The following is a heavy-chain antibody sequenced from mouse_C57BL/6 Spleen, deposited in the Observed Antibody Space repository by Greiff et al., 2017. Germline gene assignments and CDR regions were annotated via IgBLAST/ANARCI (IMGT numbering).Heavy chain of an antibody. Sequence: EVQLQESGPGLVKPSQSLSLTCSVTGYSITSGYYWNWIRQFPGNKLEWMGYISYDGSNNYNPSLKNRISIPRDTSKNQFFLKLNSVTTEDTATYYCARDIGNYDYFDYWGQGTTLTVSS. V-gene: IGHV3-6*01. CDR1: GYSITSGYY. J-gene: IGHJ2*01. CDR2: ISYDGSN. CDR3: ARDIGNYDYFDY. D-gene: IGHD2-1*01.